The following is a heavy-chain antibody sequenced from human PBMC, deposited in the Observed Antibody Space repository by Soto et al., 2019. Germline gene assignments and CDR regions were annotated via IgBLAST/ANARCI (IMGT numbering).Heavy chain of an antibody. J-gene: IGHJ6*02. CDR2: IYQSGST. CDR1: GVSISSDGYS. V-gene: IGHV4-30-2*01. Sequence: QLQLQESGSGLVKPSQTLSLTCAVSGVSISSDGYSWSWIRQPPGKGLEWIGFIYQSGSTSYNPSLKSRGTMSVDRSKNQFSLKLTSVTAADTAVYYCARAYYDFWTSYHYGMDVWGQGTTVTVSS. CDR3: ARAYYDFWTSYHYGMDV. D-gene: IGHD3-3*01.